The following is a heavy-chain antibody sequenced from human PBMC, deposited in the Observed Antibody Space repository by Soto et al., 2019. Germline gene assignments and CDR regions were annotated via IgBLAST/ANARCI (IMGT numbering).Heavy chain of an antibody. CDR3: ARDRTAAGPSIWFDP. Sequence: PSETLSLTCTVSGGSISYYYWSWIRQSAGKGLEWIGRIYPSGSTNYNPSLKGRVTMSVDTSNNQFSLNLGSVTAADTAVYYCARDRTAAGPSIWFDPWGQGTLVTVSS. CDR1: GGSISYYY. V-gene: IGHV4-4*07. D-gene: IGHD6-13*01. CDR2: IYPSGST. J-gene: IGHJ5*02.